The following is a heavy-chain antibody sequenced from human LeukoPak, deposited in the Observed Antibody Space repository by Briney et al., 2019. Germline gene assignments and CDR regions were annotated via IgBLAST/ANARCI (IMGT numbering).Heavy chain of an antibody. CDR1: GFTFSSYA. Sequence: PGGSLRLSCADSGFTFSSYAMSWVRQAPGKGLEWVSAISGSGGSTYYADSVKGRFTISRDNSKNTLYLQMNSLRAEDTAVYYCANIPQRGPYCSGGSCYVYFQHWGQGTLVTVSS. J-gene: IGHJ1*01. V-gene: IGHV3-23*01. CDR3: ANIPQRGPYCSGGSCYVYFQH. CDR2: ISGSGGST. D-gene: IGHD2-15*01.